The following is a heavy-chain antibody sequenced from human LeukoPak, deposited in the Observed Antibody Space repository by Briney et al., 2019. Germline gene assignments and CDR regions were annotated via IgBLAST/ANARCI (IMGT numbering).Heavy chain of an antibody. CDR2: IKQDGSEK. CDR1: GFTYSSYW. Sequence: GGSLRLSCAASGFTYSSYWMSWVRQAPGKGLEWVANIKQDGSEKYYVDSVKGRFTISRDNAKNSLYLQMNSLRAEDTAVYYCARRRYSGSSQHFDYWGQGTLVTVSS. CDR3: ARRRYSGSSQHFDY. V-gene: IGHV3-7*01. D-gene: IGHD1-26*01. J-gene: IGHJ4*02.